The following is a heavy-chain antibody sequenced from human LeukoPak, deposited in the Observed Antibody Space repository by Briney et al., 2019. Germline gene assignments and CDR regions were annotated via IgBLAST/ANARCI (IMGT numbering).Heavy chain of an antibody. CDR3: ARRVGYYYMDV. Sequence: GGSLRLSCAASGFTFSSYDMSWVRQAPGKGLEWVSAISGSGGSTYYANSVKGRFTISRDNSKNTLYLQMGSLRAEDMAVYYCARRVGYYYMDVWGKGTTVTISS. J-gene: IGHJ6*03. CDR1: GFTFSSYD. CDR2: ISGSGGST. V-gene: IGHV3-64*01. D-gene: IGHD2-15*01.